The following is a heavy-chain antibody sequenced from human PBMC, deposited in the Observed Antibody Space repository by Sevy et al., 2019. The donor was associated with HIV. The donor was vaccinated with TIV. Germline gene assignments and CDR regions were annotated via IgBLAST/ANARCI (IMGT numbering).Heavy chain of an antibody. CDR3: TGYYHSSGYSYYYYYYGMDV. CDR1: GFTFSNAW. J-gene: IGHJ6*02. CDR2: IKSKTDGGTT. V-gene: IGHV3-15*01. D-gene: IGHD3-22*01. Sequence: GGSLRLSCAASGFTFSNAWMSWVRQAPGKGLEWVGRIKSKTDGGTTDYAAPVKGRFTISRDDSKNTLYLQMNSLKTEDTAVYYCTGYYHSSGYSYYYYYYGMDVWGQGTTVTVSS.